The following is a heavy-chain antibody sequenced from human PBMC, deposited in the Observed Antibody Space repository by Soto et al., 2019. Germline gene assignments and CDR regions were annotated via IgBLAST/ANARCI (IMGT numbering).Heavy chain of an antibody. D-gene: IGHD1-1*01. J-gene: IGHJ6*02. Sequence: ASLKVSCKASGYTFTSYYMHWVRQAPGQGLEWMGIINPSGGSTSYAQKFQGRVTMTRDTSKRTVYMELSSLRSEDTAVYYCARSYGAGTTTWKGSGMDVWGQGTTVTVSS. V-gene: IGHV1-46*01. CDR2: INPSGGST. CDR1: GYTFTSYY. CDR3: ARSYGAGTTTWKGSGMDV.